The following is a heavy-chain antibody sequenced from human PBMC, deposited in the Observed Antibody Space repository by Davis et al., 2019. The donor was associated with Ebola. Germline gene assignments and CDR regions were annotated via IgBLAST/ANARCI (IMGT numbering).Heavy chain of an antibody. CDR1: GYTFTSYA. D-gene: IGHD2-15*01. V-gene: IGHV1-69*04. J-gene: IGHJ6*02. Sequence: SVKVSCKASGYTFTSYALHWVRQAPGQRLEWMGRIIPILGIANYAQKFQGRVTITADKSTSTAYMELSSLRSEDTAVYYCARVRGYCSGGSCYGYYYGMDVWGQETTVTVSS. CDR2: IIPILGIA. CDR3: ARVRGYCSGGSCYGYYYGMDV.